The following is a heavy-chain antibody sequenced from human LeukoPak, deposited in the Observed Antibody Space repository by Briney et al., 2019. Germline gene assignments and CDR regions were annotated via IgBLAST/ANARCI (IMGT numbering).Heavy chain of an antibody. D-gene: IGHD3-16*01. Sequence: ASVKVSCKASGYTFTGYYMHWVRQAPGQGLELMGWINPNSGGTNYAQKFQGRVTMTRDTSISTAYMELSRLRSDDTAVYYCARDGMITFGGVYDYWGQGTLVTVSS. CDR2: INPNSGGT. CDR3: ARDGMITFGGVYDY. J-gene: IGHJ4*02. V-gene: IGHV1-2*02. CDR1: GYTFTGYY.